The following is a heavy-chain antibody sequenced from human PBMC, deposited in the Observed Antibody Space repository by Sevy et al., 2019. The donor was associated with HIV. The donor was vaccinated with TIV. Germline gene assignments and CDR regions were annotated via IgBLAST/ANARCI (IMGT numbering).Heavy chain of an antibody. CDR2: IYHSGST. D-gene: IGHD6-19*01. J-gene: IGHJ4*02. CDR3: ARHRIAVASDDY. V-gene: IGHV4-38-2*01. Sequence: SETLSLTCAVSGYSISSGYYWGWIRQPPGKGLEWIGSIYHSGSTYYNPSLKSRVTISVDTSKNHFSLKLSSVTAADTAVYYCARHRIAVASDDYWGQGTLVTVSS. CDR1: GYSISSGYY.